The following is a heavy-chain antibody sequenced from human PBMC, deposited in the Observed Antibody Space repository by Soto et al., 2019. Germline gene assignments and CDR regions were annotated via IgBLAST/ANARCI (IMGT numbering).Heavy chain of an antibody. CDR3: ARVAYGSGSYSLPQPSETNYYYYYGMDV. J-gene: IGHJ6*02. Sequence: PGESLKISCKGSGYSFTSYWIGWVRQMPGKGLEWMGIIYPGDSDTRYSPSFQGQVTISADKSISTAYLQWSSLKASDTAMYYCARVAYGSGSYSLPQPSETNYYYYYGMDVWGQGTTVNVSS. CDR1: GYSFTSYW. CDR2: IYPGDSDT. D-gene: IGHD3-10*01. V-gene: IGHV5-51*01.